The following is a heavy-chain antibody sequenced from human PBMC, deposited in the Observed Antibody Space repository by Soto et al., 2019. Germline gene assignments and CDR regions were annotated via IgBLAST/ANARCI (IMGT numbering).Heavy chain of an antibody. CDR3: AKDREDTTMTFDN. Sequence: QVDLVESGGGVVQPGRPLRLSCAASGFSFSSHGMHWVHQGPGKGLEWLAVITHDGVTTYYADSVKGRFSVSRDNAKNTLYLQMNSLGAEDTAQYYCAKDREDTTMTFDNWGQGTLVTVSS. V-gene: IGHV3-30*18. CDR2: ITHDGVTT. J-gene: IGHJ4*02. CDR1: GFSFSSHG. D-gene: IGHD5-18*01.